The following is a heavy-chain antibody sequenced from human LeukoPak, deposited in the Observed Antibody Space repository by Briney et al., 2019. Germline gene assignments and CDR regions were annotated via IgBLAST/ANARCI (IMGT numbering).Heavy chain of an antibody. CDR1: GFTFSSYG. CDR3: AKENWYHGLIDY. Sequence: GGSLRLSCAASGFTFSSYGMHWVRQAPGKGLEWVAVISYDGSNKYYADSVKGRFTISRDNSKNTLYLQMNSLRAEDTAVYYCAKENWYHGLIDYWGQGTLVTVSS. V-gene: IGHV3-30*18. J-gene: IGHJ4*02. CDR2: ISYDGSNK. D-gene: IGHD6-13*01.